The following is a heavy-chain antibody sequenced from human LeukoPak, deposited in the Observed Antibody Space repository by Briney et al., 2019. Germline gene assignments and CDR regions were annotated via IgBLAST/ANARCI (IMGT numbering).Heavy chain of an antibody. V-gene: IGHV1-2*02. Sequence: ASVKVSCKASGYTFTGFYMHWVRQAPGQGLEWIGWINPSSGDTDYAQKFQGRVTMTRDTSISTDYMELTRLRSDDTAVYYCARGHSPLGVVVPSVDYWGQGTLVTVSS. CDR1: GYTFTGFY. J-gene: IGHJ4*02. CDR3: ARGHSPLGVVVPSVDY. D-gene: IGHD2-15*01. CDR2: INPSSGDT.